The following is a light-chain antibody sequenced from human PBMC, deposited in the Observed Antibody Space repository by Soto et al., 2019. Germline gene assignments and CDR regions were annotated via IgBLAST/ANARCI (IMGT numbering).Light chain of an antibody. Sequence: EILLTQSPGTLSLSPGERATLSCRASQRVSSTYLAWYQQKPGQAPRLLIYGTSSRATGIPTRFSGSGSGTEFTLTIGSLQSEDFAVYYCQQYSSSPSFGQGTRLEIK. CDR2: GTS. V-gene: IGKV3-20*01. CDR3: QQYSSSPS. J-gene: IGKJ5*01. CDR1: QRVSSTY.